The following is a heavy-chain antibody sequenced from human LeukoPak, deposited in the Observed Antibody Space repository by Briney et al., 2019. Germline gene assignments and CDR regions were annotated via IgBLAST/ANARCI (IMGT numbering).Heavy chain of an antibody. V-gene: IGHV1-69*06. CDR3: ARLRFWESLDY. CDR1: GGTFSIYA. CDR2: IIPIFGTA. J-gene: IGHJ4*02. D-gene: IGHD3-10*01. Sequence: ASVKVSCKASGGTFSIYAISWVRHAPGQGLEWMGRIIPIFGTANYAQKFQGRVTITADKSTSTASMELSSLRSEDTAVYYCARLRFWESLDYWGQGTLVTVSS.